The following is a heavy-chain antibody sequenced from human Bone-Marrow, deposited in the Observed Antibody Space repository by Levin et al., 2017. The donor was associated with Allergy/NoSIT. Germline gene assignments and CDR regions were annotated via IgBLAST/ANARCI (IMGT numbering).Heavy chain of an antibody. CDR1: GGTFSSYA. Sequence: ASVKVSCKASGGTFSSYAISWVRQAPGQGLEWMGRIIPILGIANYAQKFQGRVTITADKSTSTAYMELSSLRSEDTAVYYCARVPAGTRGGAFDIWGQGTMVTVSS. D-gene: IGHD3-16*01. V-gene: IGHV1-69*04. CDR3: ARVPAGTRGGAFDI. J-gene: IGHJ3*02. CDR2: IIPILGIA.